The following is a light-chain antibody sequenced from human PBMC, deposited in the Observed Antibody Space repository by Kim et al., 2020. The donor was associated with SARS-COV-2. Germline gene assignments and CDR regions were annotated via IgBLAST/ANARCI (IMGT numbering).Light chain of an antibody. CDR2: KAS. CDR3: HQYNSYPYT. CDR1: QSISSW. Sequence: DIQMTQSPSTLSASVGDRVTITCRASQSISSWLAWYQLRPGIAPQLLIYKASSLESGVPSRFRGSGSGTEFTLTISSLQPDDFATYYCHQYNSYPYTFGQGTKLEI. V-gene: IGKV1-5*03. J-gene: IGKJ2*01.